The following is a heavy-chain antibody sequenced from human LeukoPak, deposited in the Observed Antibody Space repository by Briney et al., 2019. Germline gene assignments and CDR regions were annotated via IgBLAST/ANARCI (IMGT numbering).Heavy chain of an antibody. Sequence: ASVKVSCKASGYTFTSYDINWVRQATGQGLEWMGWMNPNSGKTGYAQKFQGRVTMTRNTSISTAYMELSSLRSEDTAVYYCASGSSHYDFWSGYYATGEYYYYMDVWGKGTTVTVSS. CDR1: GYTFTSYD. V-gene: IGHV1-8*01. J-gene: IGHJ6*03. D-gene: IGHD3-3*01. CDR2: MNPNSGKT. CDR3: ASGSSHYDFWSGYYATGEYYYYMDV.